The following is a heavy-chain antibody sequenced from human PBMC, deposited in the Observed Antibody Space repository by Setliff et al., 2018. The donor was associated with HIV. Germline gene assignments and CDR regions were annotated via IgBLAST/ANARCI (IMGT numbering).Heavy chain of an antibody. Sequence: PSETLSLTCAVYGGSLSGYYWSWIRQPPGKGLEWFGEINHSGSTNYNPSLKSRVTMSIDTSKNQFSLNVSSVTAADTAVYYCARGRDYVWGSYRPRRYYYYNMDVWGKGTTVTVSS. J-gene: IGHJ6*03. V-gene: IGHV4-34*01. CDR1: GGSLSGYY. D-gene: IGHD3-16*02. CDR2: INHSGST. CDR3: ARGRDYVWGSYRPRRYYYYNMDV.